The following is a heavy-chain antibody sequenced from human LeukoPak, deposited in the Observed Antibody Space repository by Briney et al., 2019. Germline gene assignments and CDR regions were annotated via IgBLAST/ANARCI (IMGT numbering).Heavy chain of an antibody. CDR1: GGSISSSSYY. V-gene: IGHV4-39*07. CDR3: ARAPRDGYNDY. D-gene: IGHD5-24*01. CDR2: IYYSGST. Sequence: TSETLSLTCTVSGGSISSSSYYWGWIRQPPGKGLEWIGSIYYSGSTYYNPSLKSRVTISVDTSKNQFSLKLSSVTAADTAVYYCARAPRDGYNDYWGQGTLVTVSS. J-gene: IGHJ4*02.